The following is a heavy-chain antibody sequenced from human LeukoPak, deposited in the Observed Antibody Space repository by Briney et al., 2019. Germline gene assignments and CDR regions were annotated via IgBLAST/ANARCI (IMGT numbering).Heavy chain of an antibody. CDR1: GFTFSSYS. V-gene: IGHV3-48*02. J-gene: IGHJ4*02. D-gene: IGHD6-13*01. Sequence: GGSLRLSCAASGFTFSSYSMNWVRQAPGKGLEWVSYISSSSTIYYADSVKGRFTISRDNAKNSLYLQMNSLRDEDTAVYYCARGATGYLTYYFDYWGQGTLVTVSS. CDR2: ISSSSTI. CDR3: ARGATGYLTYYFDY.